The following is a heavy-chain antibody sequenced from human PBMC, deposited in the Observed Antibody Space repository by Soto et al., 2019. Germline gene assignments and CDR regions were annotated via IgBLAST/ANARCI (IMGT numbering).Heavy chain of an antibody. D-gene: IGHD3-22*01. CDR2: MNPNSGNT. Sequence: QVQLVQSGAEVKKPGASVKVSFKASGYTFTSYDINWVRQATGQGLERMGWMNPNSGNTAYAQKFQGRITMTRNTSISTAYMELSSLRSEDTAVYYCAREKVTSGYPDWGQGPLVTVSS. CDR3: AREKVTSGYPD. V-gene: IGHV1-8*01. CDR1: GYTFTSYD. J-gene: IGHJ4*02.